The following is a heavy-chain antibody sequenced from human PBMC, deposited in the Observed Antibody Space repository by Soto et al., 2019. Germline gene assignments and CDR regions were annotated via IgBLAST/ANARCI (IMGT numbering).Heavy chain of an antibody. CDR2: VYKSGNT. V-gene: IGHV4-30-4*01. Sequence: QVQLQESGPGLVKPSQTLSLTCSVSGGSISSGDYYWTWIRQPPGRGLEWVGYVYKSGNTDYNPSLKSRVTISIDTSKNQFSLKLTSVTAADTAGYYCARGLQQLRPHWGQGTLVTVSS. D-gene: IGHD6-13*01. CDR1: GGSISSGDYY. CDR3: ARGLQQLRPH. J-gene: IGHJ4*02.